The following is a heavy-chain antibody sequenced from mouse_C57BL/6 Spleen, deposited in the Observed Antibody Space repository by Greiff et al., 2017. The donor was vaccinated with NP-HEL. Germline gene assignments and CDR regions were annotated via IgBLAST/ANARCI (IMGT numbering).Heavy chain of an antibody. CDR2: IDPSDSYT. CDR3: ARYDGYYLDY. CDR1: GYTFTSYW. Sequence: QVQLQQSGAELVRPGTSVKLSCKASGYTFTSYWMHWVKQRPGQGLEWIGVIDPSDSYTNYNQKFKGKATLTVDTSSSTAYMQLSSLTSEDSAVYYCARYDGYYLDYWGQGTTLTVSS. D-gene: IGHD2-3*01. J-gene: IGHJ2*01. V-gene: IGHV1-59*01.